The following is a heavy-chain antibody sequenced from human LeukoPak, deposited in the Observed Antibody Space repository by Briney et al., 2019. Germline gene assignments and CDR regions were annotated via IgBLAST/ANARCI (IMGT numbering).Heavy chain of an antibody. D-gene: IGHD3-22*01. Sequence: GGSLSLSCAASGFTFSSAAMTWLRQAPGKGLEWVSTITGSDDRTYYGDSVKGRFTISRDYSKNTLHLQMNSLRVEDTAIYYSAKGPQLNSGYHPNYWGQGILVTVSS. CDR1: GFTFSSAA. V-gene: IGHV3-23*01. J-gene: IGHJ4*02. CDR3: AKGPQLNSGYHPNY. CDR2: ITGSDDRT.